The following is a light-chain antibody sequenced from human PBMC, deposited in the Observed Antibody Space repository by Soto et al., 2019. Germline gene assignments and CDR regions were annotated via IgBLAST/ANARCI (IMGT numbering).Light chain of an antibody. V-gene: IGLV1-40*01. J-gene: IGLJ1*01. CDR1: SSNIGAGYD. Sequence: QSVLTQPASVSGAPGQRVTISCTGSSSNIGAGYDVHWYQQVPGTAPQLLIYGNSNRPSGVPDRFSGSKSGTSASLAITGLQAEDEADYSCQAYASSLSGYVFGTRTKVTVL. CDR3: QAYASSLSGYV. CDR2: GNS.